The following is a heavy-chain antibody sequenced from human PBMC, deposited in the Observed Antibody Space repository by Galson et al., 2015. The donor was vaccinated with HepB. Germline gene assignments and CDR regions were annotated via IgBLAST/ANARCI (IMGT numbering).Heavy chain of an antibody. CDR1: GFILSTYS. CDR3: GRGGLRAVAGTKGDY. V-gene: IGHV3-30-3*01. J-gene: IGHJ4*02. CDR2: MSYDGSSR. D-gene: IGHD6-19*01. Sequence: SLRLSCATSGFILSTYSMYWVRQAPGKGLEWVVVMSYDGSSRYYADSVKGRFTISRDNSKNTIYLQMNSLRPADTAVYHGGRGGLRAVAGTKGDYWGQGTLVPVSS.